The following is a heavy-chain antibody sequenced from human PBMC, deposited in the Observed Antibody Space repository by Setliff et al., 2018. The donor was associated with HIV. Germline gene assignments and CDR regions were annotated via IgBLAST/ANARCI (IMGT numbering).Heavy chain of an antibody. CDR3: AKDRWGGKPYYFDY. V-gene: IGHV3-64*02. D-gene: IGHD7-27*01. CDR2: ISPNGDST. Sequence: GGSLRLSCAASGFPFSDDAMHWVRQAPGKGLEHVSAISPNGDSTSYADSVKGRFTISRDNAKNSLYLQMNSLRAEDTAVYYCAKDRWGGKPYYFDYWGQGTLVTVSS. CDR1: GFPFSDDA. J-gene: IGHJ4*02.